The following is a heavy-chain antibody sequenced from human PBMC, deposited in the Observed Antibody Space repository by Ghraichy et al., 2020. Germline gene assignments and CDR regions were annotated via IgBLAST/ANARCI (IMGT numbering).Heavy chain of an antibody. V-gene: IGHV4-39*07. CDR2: LYYTGKT. D-gene: IGHD6-13*01. CDR3: ARHSMAAGGMYNWFDP. CDR1: GDSLSSGSHY. J-gene: IGHJ5*02. Sequence: SETLFLTCTVSGDSLSSGSHYWGWIRQPPGKGLEWNGNLYYTGKTYYNVSLKSRDTLSTDTSKNQFSLRLSSVTAADTALYYCARHSMAAGGMYNWFDPWGQGILVTVSS.